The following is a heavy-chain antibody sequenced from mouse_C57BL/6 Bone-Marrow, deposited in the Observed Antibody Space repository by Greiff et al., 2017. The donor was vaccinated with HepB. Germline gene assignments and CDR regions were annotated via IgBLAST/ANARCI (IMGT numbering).Heavy chain of an antibody. CDR2: IYPRSGNT. CDR3: ARSFITTVVAKVEMDY. Sequence: QVQLQQSGAELARPGASVKLSCKASGYTFTSYGISWVKQRTGQGLEWIGEIYPRSGNTYYNEKFKGKATLTADKSSSTAYMELRSLTSEDSAVYFCARSFITTVVAKVEMDYWGQGTSVTVSS. D-gene: IGHD1-1*01. V-gene: IGHV1-81*01. CDR1: GYTFTSYG. J-gene: IGHJ4*01.